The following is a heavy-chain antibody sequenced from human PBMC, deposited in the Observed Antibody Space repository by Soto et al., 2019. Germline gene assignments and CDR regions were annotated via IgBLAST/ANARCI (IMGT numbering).Heavy chain of an antibody. CDR1: GYPVTAYY. V-gene: IGHV1-2*02. Sequence: QLHLVQSGAVVKKPGASVTVSCSASGYPVTAYYMHWVRQAPGRGLEWMGGINPATGAAKYTPTFPGRVNLARDTSTRTVFMELSGPTSEDTAVFYCARGGGVGVAGSAAFDMWGQGTLVTVSS. D-gene: IGHD3-3*01. J-gene: IGHJ3*02. CDR3: ARGGGVGVAGSAAFDM. CDR2: INPATGAA.